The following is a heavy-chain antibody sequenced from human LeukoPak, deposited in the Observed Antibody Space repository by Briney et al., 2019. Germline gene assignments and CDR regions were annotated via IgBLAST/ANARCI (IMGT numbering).Heavy chain of an antibody. Sequence: PGGTLRLSCAASGFTFSSYGMSWVRQAPGKGLEWVSAISGSGGSTYYADSVKGRFTISRDNSKNTLYLQMNSLRAEDTAVYYCAKKGYYGSGSYFDYWGQGTLVTVSS. V-gene: IGHV3-23*01. CDR1: GFTFSSYG. CDR3: AKKGYYGSGSYFDY. D-gene: IGHD3-10*01. J-gene: IGHJ4*02. CDR2: ISGSGGST.